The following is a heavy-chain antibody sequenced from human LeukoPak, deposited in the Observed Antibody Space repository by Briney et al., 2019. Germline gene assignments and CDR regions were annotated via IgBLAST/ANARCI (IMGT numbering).Heavy chain of an antibody. CDR1: GYSFTSYW. V-gene: IGHV5-51*01. CDR2: IYPGDSDT. Sequence: GESLKISCKGSGYSFTSYWIGWVRQMPGKGLEWMGIIYPGDSDTRYSPSFQGQVTISADKSISTAYLQWSSLKASDTAMYYCARRYCSSSTCYYPLDYWGQGTPVTVSS. CDR3: ARRYCSSSTCYYPLDY. J-gene: IGHJ4*02. D-gene: IGHD2-2*01.